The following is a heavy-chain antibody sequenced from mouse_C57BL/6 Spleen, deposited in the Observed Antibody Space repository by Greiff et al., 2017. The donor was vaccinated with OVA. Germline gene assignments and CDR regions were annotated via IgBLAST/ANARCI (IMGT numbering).Heavy chain of an antibody. J-gene: IGHJ4*01. CDR2: ISSGSSTI. D-gene: IGHD1-1*01. Sequence: VHVKQSGGGLVKPGGSLKLSCAASGFTFSDYGMHWVRQAPEKGLEWVAYISSGSSTIYYADTVKGRFTISRDNAKNTLFLQMTSLRSEDTAMYYCARGSRYAMDYWGQGTSVTVSS. CDR1: GFTFSDYG. V-gene: IGHV5-17*01. CDR3: ARGSRYAMDY.